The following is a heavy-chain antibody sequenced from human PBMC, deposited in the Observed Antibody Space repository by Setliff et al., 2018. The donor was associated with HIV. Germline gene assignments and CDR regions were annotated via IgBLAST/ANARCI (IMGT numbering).Heavy chain of an antibody. J-gene: IGHJ4*02. Sequence: PGGSLRLSCAASGFTFNNAWMSWVRQAPGRGLEWVSAISGSGGSTYYADSVKGRFTISRDNSKNTLYLQVNNLRAEDTAVYYCARANHYDFWSGTPFDYWGQGTLVTVSS. V-gene: IGHV3-23*01. CDR2: ISGSGGST. CDR1: GFTFNNAW. D-gene: IGHD3-3*01. CDR3: ARANHYDFWSGTPFDY.